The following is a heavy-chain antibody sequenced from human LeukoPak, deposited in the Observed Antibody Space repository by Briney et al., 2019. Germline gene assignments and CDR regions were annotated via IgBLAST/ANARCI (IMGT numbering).Heavy chain of an antibody. CDR2: INHSGST. CDR3: ARVREDSSSVTLDH. J-gene: IGHJ4*02. V-gene: IGHV4-34*01. CDR1: GGSFSGYY. Sequence: SETLSLTCAVYGGSFSGYYWSWIRQPPGKGLEWIGEINHSGSTNYNPSLKSRVTISVDTSKNQFSLKLSSVTAADTAVYYCARVREDSSSVTLDHWGQGTLVTVSS. D-gene: IGHD6-6*01.